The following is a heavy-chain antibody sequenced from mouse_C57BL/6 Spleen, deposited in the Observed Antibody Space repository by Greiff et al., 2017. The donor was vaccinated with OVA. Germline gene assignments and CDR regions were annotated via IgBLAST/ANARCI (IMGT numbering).Heavy chain of an antibody. D-gene: IGHD3-2*02. CDR1: GYTFTSYW. Sequence: QVQLQQPGTELVNPGASVKLSCKASGYTFTSYWMHWVKQRPGQGLEWIGNINPSNGDTNFNEKFKSKTTLTVDKSSSIVYMQLSSLTSEDSAVYYCVTAQATAYWGQGTLVTVSA. J-gene: IGHJ3*01. CDR2: INPSNGDT. CDR3: VTAQATAY. V-gene: IGHV1-53*01.